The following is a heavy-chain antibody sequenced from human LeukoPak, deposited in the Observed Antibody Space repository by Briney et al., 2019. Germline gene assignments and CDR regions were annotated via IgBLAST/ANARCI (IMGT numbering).Heavy chain of an antibody. CDR2: INHSGST. Sequence: PSETLSLTCAVYGGSFSGYYWSWIRQPPGKGLEWIGEINHSGSTNYNPSLKSRVTISVDTSKNQFSLKLSSVTAADTAVYYCARGLRNCSGGSCYYRGKNYFDYWGQGTLVTISS. V-gene: IGHV4-34*01. D-gene: IGHD2-15*01. CDR1: GGSFSGYY. J-gene: IGHJ4*02. CDR3: ARGLRNCSGGSCYYRGKNYFDY.